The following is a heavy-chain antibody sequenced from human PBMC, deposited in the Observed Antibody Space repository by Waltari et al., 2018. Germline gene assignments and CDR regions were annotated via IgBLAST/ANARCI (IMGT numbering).Heavy chain of an antibody. J-gene: IGHJ4*02. Sequence: EGQLVESGGGLVEPGGSLRLSCAAAGFSVSRYWMTWVRQAPGKELEWVANINQGSSTQYYVDSVQGRFTISRDAAKNVLYLQMNSLRYEDTALYYCAKVGYNGWELDSWGQGTLVTVSS. CDR2: INQGSSTQ. D-gene: IGHD1-26*01. CDR3: AKVGYNGWELDS. V-gene: IGHV3-7*01. CDR1: GFSVSRYW.